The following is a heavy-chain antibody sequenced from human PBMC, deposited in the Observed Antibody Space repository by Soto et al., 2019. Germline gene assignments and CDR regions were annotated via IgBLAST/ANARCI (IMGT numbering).Heavy chain of an antibody. Sequence: SETLSLTCAVSGYSFSSGYYWGWTRQPPGKGLEWIGSIYHSGSTYYNPSLKSRVTISVDTSKNQFSLKLSSVTAADTAVYYCARVLDPRSYYDSSGYYPLCPYYCGYRGNLTLVTNSS. CDR2: IYHSGST. D-gene: IGHD3-22*01. CDR3: ARVLDPRSYYDSSGYYPLCPYYCGY. V-gene: IGHV4-38-2*01. J-gene: IGHJ4*01. CDR1: GYSFSSGYY.